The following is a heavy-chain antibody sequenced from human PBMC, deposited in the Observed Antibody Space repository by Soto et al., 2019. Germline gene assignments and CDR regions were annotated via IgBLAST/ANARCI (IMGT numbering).Heavy chain of an antibody. D-gene: IGHD3-3*02. CDR3: ARDRQYYHFWSGYQNEGPYTMDV. V-gene: IGHV1-46*01. J-gene: IGHJ6*02. Sequence: ASVKVSCKASGFSFSDYFMHWVRQAPGQGLEWMGIINPSGDSRNYAQKFQGRVTITRDTSTSTVYMDLSSLRYEDTAVYYCARDRQYYHFWSGYQNEGPYTMDVWGQGTTVTVSS. CDR2: INPSGDSR. CDR1: GFSFSDYF.